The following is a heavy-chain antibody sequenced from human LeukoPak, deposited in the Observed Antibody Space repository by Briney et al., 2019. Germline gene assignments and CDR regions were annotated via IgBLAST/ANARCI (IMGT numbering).Heavy chain of an antibody. Sequence: GGSLRLSCAASGFTFSTYGMSWVRQAPGKGLEWVSAISGSGGSKYYADSVKGRFTISRDNSKNTLYLQMNSLRAEDTAVYYCANGGGDYYDSSGYSGYFDYWGQGTLVTVSS. V-gene: IGHV3-23*01. CDR1: GFTFSTYG. D-gene: IGHD3-22*01. CDR2: ISGSGGSK. CDR3: ANGGGDYYDSSGYSGYFDY. J-gene: IGHJ4*02.